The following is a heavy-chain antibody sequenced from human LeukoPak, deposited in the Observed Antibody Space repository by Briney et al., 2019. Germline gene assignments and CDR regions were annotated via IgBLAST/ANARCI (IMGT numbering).Heavy chain of an antibody. CDR1: GYTFTSYD. CDR3: ARAGTNIAVAGTLDY. CDR2: MNPNSGNT. J-gene: IGHJ4*02. V-gene: IGHV1-8*01. Sequence: ASVKVSCKASGYTFTSYDINWVRQATGQGLEWMGWMNPNSGNTGYAQKFQGRVTVTTDTSTSTAYMELRSLRSDDTAVYYCARAGTNIAVAGTLDYWGQGTLVTVSS. D-gene: IGHD6-19*01.